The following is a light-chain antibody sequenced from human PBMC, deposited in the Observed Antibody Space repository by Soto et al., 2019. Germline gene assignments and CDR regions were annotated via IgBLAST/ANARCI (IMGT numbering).Light chain of an antibody. CDR3: QQSSNWPPTWT. V-gene: IGKV3-11*01. J-gene: IGKJ1*01. CDR2: DAS. Sequence: EIVLTQSPATLSLSPGERATLSCRASQSISSYLAWYQQKPGQAPRLLIYDASNRATGIPARFSGSGSGTEFTLTIGSLEPEDFAVDYCQQSSNWPPTWTFGQGTKVEIK. CDR1: QSISSY.